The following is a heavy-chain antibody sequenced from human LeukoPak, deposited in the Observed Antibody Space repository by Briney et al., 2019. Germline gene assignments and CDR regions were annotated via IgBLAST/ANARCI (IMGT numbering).Heavy chain of an antibody. Sequence: PGGSLRLSCAASGFTFSSYSMNWVRQVPGKGLEWVSSISSSSSYIYYADSVKGRFTISRDNAKNSLYLQMNSLRAEDTAVYYCARELKISGVVISGGMDVWGQGTTVTVSS. CDR1: GFTFSSYS. V-gene: IGHV3-21*01. CDR3: ARELKISGVVISGGMDV. CDR2: ISSSSSYI. J-gene: IGHJ6*02. D-gene: IGHD3-3*01.